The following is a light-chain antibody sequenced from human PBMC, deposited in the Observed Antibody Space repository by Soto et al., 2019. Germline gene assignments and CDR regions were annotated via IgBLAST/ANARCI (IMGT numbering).Light chain of an antibody. J-gene: IGLJ1*01. CDR1: SSNIGAGYD. CDR3: QSYDSSLSGYV. V-gene: IGLV1-40*01. Sequence: QSALTQPPSVSGAPGQRVTISCTGSSSNIGAGYDVHWYQQLPGTAPKLLIYGNSNRPSGVPDRFSGSKSGTSASLAIPGLQAEDEADYYCQSYDSSLSGYVFGTGTKVT. CDR2: GNS.